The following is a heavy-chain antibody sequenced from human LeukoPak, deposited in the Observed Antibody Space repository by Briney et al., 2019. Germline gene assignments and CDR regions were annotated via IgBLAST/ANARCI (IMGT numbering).Heavy chain of an antibody. CDR3: ARAVTTTVVAQYYFDY. V-gene: IGHV3-48*04. CDR1: GFTFSSYS. Sequence: GGSLRLSCAASGFTFSSYSMNWVRQAPGKGLEWVSYISSSSSTIYYADSVKGRFTISRDNAKNSLYLQMNSLRAEDTAVYYCARAVTTTVVAQYYFDYWGQGTLVTVSS. D-gene: IGHD4-23*01. J-gene: IGHJ4*02. CDR2: ISSSSSTI.